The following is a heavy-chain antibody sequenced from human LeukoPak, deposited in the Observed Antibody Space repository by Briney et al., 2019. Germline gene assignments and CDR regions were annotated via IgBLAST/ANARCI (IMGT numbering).Heavy chain of an antibody. CDR1: GFTVSSNY. CDR3: ARSQGLAYYDILTGYSGVGFFDY. Sequence: PGGSLRLSCAASGFTVSSNYMSWVRQAPGKGLEWVSVIYSGGSTYYADSVKGRFTISRDNSKNTLYLQMNSLRAEDTAVYYCARSQGLAYYDILTGYSGVGFFDYWGQGTLVTVSS. D-gene: IGHD3-9*01. V-gene: IGHV3-66*01. J-gene: IGHJ4*02. CDR2: IYSGGST.